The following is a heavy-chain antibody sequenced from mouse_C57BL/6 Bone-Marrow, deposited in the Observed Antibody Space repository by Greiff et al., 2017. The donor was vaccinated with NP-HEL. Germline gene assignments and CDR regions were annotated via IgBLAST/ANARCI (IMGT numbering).Heavy chain of an antibody. CDR3: ARTALVENYFDY. V-gene: IGHV1-55*01. Sequence: QVQLPQPGAELVKPGASVKMSCKASGSTFTSYWLTWVKQRPGQGLEWIGDIYPGSGSTNYNEQFKSQATLTVDTSTSTAYIQLSSLTSEDSAFYYCARTALVENYFDYWGQGTTLTVSS. CDR2: IYPGSGST. CDR1: GSTFTSYW. J-gene: IGHJ2*01. D-gene: IGHD1-1*01.